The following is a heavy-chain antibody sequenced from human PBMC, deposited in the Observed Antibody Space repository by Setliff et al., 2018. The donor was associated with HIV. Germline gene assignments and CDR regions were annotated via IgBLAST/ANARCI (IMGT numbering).Heavy chain of an antibody. CDR3: ARVLWELPQGDY. V-gene: IGHV1-24*01. Sequence: ASVKVSCKISGYTLTELSIHWVRQAPGKGLEWMANFDPEDGETFYAQKFQGRLTMTTDTSTSTAYMELRSLRSDDTAVYYCARVLWELPQGDYWGQGTLVTVSS. CDR2: FDPEDGET. D-gene: IGHD1-26*01. CDR1: GYTLTELS. J-gene: IGHJ4*02.